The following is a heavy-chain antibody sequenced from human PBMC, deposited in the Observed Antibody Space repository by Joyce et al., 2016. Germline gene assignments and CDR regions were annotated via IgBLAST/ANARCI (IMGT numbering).Heavy chain of an antibody. J-gene: IGHJ4*02. CDR1: GYTFTSYS. D-gene: IGHD1-26*01. V-gene: IGHV1-18*01. CDR2: ISGYNGNA. CDR3: VRDDRDVGAGGHGYFDY. Sequence: QVQLVQSGAEVKEPGASVKVSCKASGYTFTSYSISWVRQAPGQGLEWMGWISGYNGNANYARNLQGRGTGTTDTSTSTAYMEMRSLSTDDTAVYYCVRDDRDVGAGGHGYFDYWGQGTLVTVSS.